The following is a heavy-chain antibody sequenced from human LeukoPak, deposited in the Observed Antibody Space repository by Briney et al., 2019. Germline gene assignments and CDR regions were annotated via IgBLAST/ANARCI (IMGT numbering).Heavy chain of an antibody. CDR2: IRSKAYGGTT. J-gene: IGHJ6*03. Sequence: GGSLRLSCTASGFTFGDYAMSWFRQAPGKGLEWVGFIRSKAYGGTTEYAASVKGRFTISRDDSKSIAYLQMNSLKTEDTAVYYCTRGAEFWSGYYYYYMVVWGKGTTVTVSS. CDR3: TRGAEFWSGYYYYYMVV. D-gene: IGHD3-3*01. CDR1: GFTFGDYA. V-gene: IGHV3-49*03.